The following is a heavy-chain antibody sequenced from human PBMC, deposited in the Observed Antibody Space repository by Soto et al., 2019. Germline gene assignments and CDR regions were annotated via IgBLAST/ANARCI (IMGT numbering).Heavy chain of an antibody. Sequence: EVQLLESGGGLVQPGGSLRLSCAAAGFTFSMYVMNWLRQAPGKGLEWVSGVSATGAATYYADSVKGRFTISRDNSKNTLYLQINSLRVEDTALYYCAKDYGGNPNRDAFDIWGQGTMVTVSS. J-gene: IGHJ3*02. V-gene: IGHV3-23*01. D-gene: IGHD4-17*01. CDR1: GFTFSMYV. CDR2: VSATGAAT. CDR3: AKDYGGNPNRDAFDI.